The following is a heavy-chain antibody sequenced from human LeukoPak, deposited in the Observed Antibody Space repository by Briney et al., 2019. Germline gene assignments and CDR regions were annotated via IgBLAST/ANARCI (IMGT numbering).Heavy chain of an antibody. CDR1: GFTFTSSA. Sequence: GASVKVSCKASGFTFTSSAMQWVRQARGQRLEWIGWIVVGSSNTNYAQKFQERVTITRDMSTSTAYMELGSLRSEDTAVYYCAATPYSSGWYDYWGQGTLVTVSS. D-gene: IGHD6-19*01. CDR2: IVVGSSNT. CDR3: AATPYSSGWYDY. J-gene: IGHJ4*02. V-gene: IGHV1-58*02.